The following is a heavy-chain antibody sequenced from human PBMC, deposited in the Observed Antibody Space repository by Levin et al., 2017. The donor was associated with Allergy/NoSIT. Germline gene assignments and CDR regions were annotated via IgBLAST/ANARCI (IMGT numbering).Heavy chain of an antibody. CDR3: VRRDWNYYDTSGDF. V-gene: IGHV3-73*01. CDR2: IRNKANNYAT. CDR1: GFTFSDST. Sequence: GSLRLSCAASGFTFSDSTMHWVRQASGKGLEWVGLIRNKANNYATAYAASVQGRFTISRDDSKKTAYLQMNSLKTEDTAVYYCVRRDWNYYDTSGDFWGQGTLVTVSS. D-gene: IGHD3-22*01. J-gene: IGHJ4*02.